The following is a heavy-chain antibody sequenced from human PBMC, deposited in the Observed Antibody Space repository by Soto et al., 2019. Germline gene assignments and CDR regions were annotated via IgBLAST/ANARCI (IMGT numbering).Heavy chain of an antibody. CDR1: GGSMSSGGYS. Sequence: NPSETLSLTCAVSGGSMSSGGYSWSWIRQPPGKGLEWIGYIYHSGSTYYNPSLKSRVTISVDRSKNQFSLKLSSVTAADTAVYYCARVPDRWGQGTLVTVSS. CDR2: IYHSGST. J-gene: IGHJ5*02. CDR3: ARVPDR. V-gene: IGHV4-30-2*01. D-gene: IGHD2-2*01.